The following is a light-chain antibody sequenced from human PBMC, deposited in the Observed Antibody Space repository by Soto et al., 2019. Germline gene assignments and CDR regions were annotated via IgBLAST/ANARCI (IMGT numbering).Light chain of an antibody. CDR2: GAS. CDR1: QSVSSN. Sequence: EIVMTQSPATLSVSPGERATLSCRASQSVSSNLAWYQQKPGQAPRLLIYGASSRATGIPARFSGSGSGTEFTLTISSLQSEDSAVYYCQQYDTSPRTFGQGTKVDIK. J-gene: IGKJ1*01. CDR3: QQYDTSPRT. V-gene: IGKV3-15*01.